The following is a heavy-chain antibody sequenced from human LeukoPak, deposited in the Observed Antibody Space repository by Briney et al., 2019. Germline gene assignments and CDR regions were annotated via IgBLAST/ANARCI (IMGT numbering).Heavy chain of an antibody. CDR3: ARDHDYGDYDS. D-gene: IGHD4-17*01. CDR2: ISSSGVSI. J-gene: IGHJ5*01. CDR1: GFSFSDYY. V-gene: IGHV3-11*04. Sequence: GGSLRLSCAASGFSFSDYYISWIRQAPGRGLEWISYISSSGVSIHYADSVKGRFTVSRDNTEKLVYLQMNSLRAEDTAEYYCARDHDYGDYDSWGQGTLVTVSS.